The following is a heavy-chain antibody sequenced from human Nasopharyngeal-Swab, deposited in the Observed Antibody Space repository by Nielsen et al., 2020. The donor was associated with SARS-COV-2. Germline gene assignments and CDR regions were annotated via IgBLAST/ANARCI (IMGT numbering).Heavy chain of an antibody. J-gene: IGHJ4*02. CDR1: GFTFGTPA. CDR2: VSESGDVT. D-gene: IGHD3-10*01. Sequence: GGPLRLSCVGSGFTFGTPAMTWVRQAPGKGLEWVSSVSESGDVTYYADSVKGRFTISRDNSKNTLYLQMNSLRAEDTAVYYCAMGSSGTTGEGYWGQGALVTVSS. V-gene: IGHV3-23*01. CDR3: AMGSSGTTGEGY.